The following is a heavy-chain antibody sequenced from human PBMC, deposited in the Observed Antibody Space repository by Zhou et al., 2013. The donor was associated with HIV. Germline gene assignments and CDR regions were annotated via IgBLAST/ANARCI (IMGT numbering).Heavy chain of an antibody. J-gene: IGHJ3*02. CDR3: ARDFSYSSSPTLAFDI. Sequence: QVQLVQSGAEVKKPGSSVKVSCKASGGTFSSYAISWVRQAPGQGLEWMGRIIPILGIANYAQKFQGRVTITADKSTSTAYMELSSLRSEDTAVYYCARDFSYSSSPTLAFDIWGQGTMVTVSS. V-gene: IGHV1-69*04. D-gene: IGHD6-6*01. CDR1: GGTFSSYA. CDR2: IIPILGIA.